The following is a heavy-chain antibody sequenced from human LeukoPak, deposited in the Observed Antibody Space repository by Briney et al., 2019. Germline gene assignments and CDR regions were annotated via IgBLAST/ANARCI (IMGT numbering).Heavy chain of an antibody. CDR2: FDSERGDT. CDR3: ARDNSVGDNAWWFDP. Sequence: ASVKVSCKVSGYSVSGLSMHWVRQAPGKGLEWMGGFDSERGDTGYAQKFQGRVTMTRDMSTSTDYTELSSLRSEDTAIYYCARDNSVGDNAWWFDPWGQGTLVTVSS. CDR1: GYSVSGLS. V-gene: IGHV1-24*01. D-gene: IGHD1-26*01. J-gene: IGHJ5*02.